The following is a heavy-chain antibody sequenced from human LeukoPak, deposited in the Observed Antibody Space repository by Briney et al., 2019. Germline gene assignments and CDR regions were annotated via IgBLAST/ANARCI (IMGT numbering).Heavy chain of an antibody. CDR2: ISASGAST. J-gene: IGHJ4*02. CDR1: GFAFSSYA. V-gene: IGHV3-23*01. CDR3: AKSGRTSCSTSCYYFDY. D-gene: IGHD2-2*01. Sequence: QPGGSLRLSCAASGFAFSSYAMSWVRQAPGKGLEWVSAISASGASTYYADSVKGRFTISRDNSKNTLYLQMNSLRADDTAVYYCAKSGRTSCSTSCYYFDYWGQGTLVTVFS.